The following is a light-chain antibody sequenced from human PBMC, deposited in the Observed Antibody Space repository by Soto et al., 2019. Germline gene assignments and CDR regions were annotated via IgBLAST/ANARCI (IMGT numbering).Light chain of an antibody. Sequence: EIVLTQSPGTLSLSPGERATLSCRASQSVSSSYLAWYQHKPGQAPRLLIYGASSRATGLPDRFSGSASGTDFILTISRLEPEDFAVYYCQQYGSSSWTFVQGTKVDVK. CDR1: QSVSSSY. J-gene: IGKJ1*01. CDR3: QQYGSSSWT. V-gene: IGKV3-20*01. CDR2: GAS.